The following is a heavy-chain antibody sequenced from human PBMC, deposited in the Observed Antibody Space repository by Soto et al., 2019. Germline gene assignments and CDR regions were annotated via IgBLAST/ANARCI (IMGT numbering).Heavy chain of an antibody. V-gene: IGHV2-5*02. CDR3: AHRVLRTVFGLVTTTAIYFDF. Sequence: QITLNESGPTVVRPTETLTLTCTFSGFSLTTSGVGVGWIRQSPGKAPEWLALIYWDDDKPYSASLKSRLTITKDTSKNQVVLTVSDLDPTDTATYYCAHRVLRTVFGLVTTTAIYFDFWGQGTPVAVSS. J-gene: IGHJ4*02. D-gene: IGHD3-3*01. CDR1: GFSLTTSGVG. CDR2: IYWDDDK.